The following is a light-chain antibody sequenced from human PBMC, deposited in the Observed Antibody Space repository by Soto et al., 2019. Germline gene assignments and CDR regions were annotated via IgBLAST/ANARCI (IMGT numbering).Light chain of an antibody. Sequence: QSVLTQPPSASGTPGQRVTISCSGSSSNIGSNYVYWYQQLPGTAPKLLIYRNNQRPSGVPDRFSGSKSGTSASLAISGLRSEDEADYYCAAWDDSLSGATFGGGTQLTVL. V-gene: IGLV1-47*01. CDR2: RNN. J-gene: IGLJ2*01. CDR1: SSNIGSNY. CDR3: AAWDDSLSGAT.